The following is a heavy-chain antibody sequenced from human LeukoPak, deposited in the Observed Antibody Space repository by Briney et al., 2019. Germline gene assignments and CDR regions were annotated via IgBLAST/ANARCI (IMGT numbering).Heavy chain of an antibody. J-gene: IGHJ4*02. D-gene: IGHD3-22*01. CDR3: AKLYRYADYYDSSGYGY. CDR2: ISGSGGST. CDR1: GFTFDDYA. Sequence: GGSLRLSCAASGFTFDDYAMSWVRQAPGKGLEWVSAISGSGGSTYYADSVKGRFTISRDNSKNTLYLQMNSLRAEDTAVYYCAKLYRYADYYDSSGYGYWGQGTLVTVSS. V-gene: IGHV3-23*01.